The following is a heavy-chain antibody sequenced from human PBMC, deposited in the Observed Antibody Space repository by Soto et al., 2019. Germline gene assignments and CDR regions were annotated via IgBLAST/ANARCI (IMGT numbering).Heavy chain of an antibody. CDR1: GYSFTNYC. CDR3: ARDGGLLTASWHYDL. J-gene: IGHJ2*01. CDR2: INPRTGNT. V-gene: IGHV1-46*01. Sequence: QGQLVQSGADVKKPGTSVKVSCKAAGYSFTNYCMYWVRQAPGQGLEWMGMINPRTGNTRYAQKFQDRVTLTRDTSTTTVYMQLSTLISDDTAVYYCARDGGLLTASWHYDLWGPGTVVTVSS. D-gene: IGHD2-15*01.